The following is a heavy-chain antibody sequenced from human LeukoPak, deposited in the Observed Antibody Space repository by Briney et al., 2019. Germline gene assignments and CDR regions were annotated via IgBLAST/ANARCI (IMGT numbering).Heavy chain of an antibody. Sequence: ASVKVSCKASGGTCSSYAISWVRQAPGQGLEWMGGIIPIFGTANYAQKFQGRVTITTDESTSTAYMELSSLRSEDTAVYYCAGLLRFLEWLPDAFDIWGQGTMVTVSS. V-gene: IGHV1-69*05. CDR2: IIPIFGTA. D-gene: IGHD3-3*01. CDR1: GGTCSSYA. J-gene: IGHJ3*02. CDR3: AGLLRFLEWLPDAFDI.